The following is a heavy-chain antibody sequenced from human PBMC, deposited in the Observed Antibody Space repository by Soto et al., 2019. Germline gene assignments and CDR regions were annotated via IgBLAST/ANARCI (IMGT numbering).Heavy chain of an antibody. D-gene: IGHD1-7*01. J-gene: IGHJ3*01. V-gene: IGHV3-74*01. Sequence: EVQLVDSGGGLVQPGGSLRLSCAASEFTFGSYWMHWVRQSPGKGLVWVSRISGDGSSTNYADSVKGRFTISRDNAKNTVYLQIDSLRAEDTAVYYCARSLPGTYGAFDLWGQGTVVTVSS. CDR3: ARSLPGTYGAFDL. CDR2: ISGDGSST. CDR1: EFTFGSYW.